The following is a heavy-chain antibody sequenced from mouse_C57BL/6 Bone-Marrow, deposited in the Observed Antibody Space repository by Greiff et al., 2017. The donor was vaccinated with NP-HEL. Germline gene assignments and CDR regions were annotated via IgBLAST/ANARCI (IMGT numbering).Heavy chain of an antibody. Sequence: QVQLQQSGAELVRPGASVTLSCKASGYTFTDYEMYWVKQTPVHGLEWIGAIDPETGGTAYNQKFKGKAILTADKSSSTAYMELRSLTSEDSAVYYCTLEAYYSNYGYFDVWGTGTTVTVSS. V-gene: IGHV1-15*01. CDR2: IDPETGGT. CDR3: TLEAYYSNYGYFDV. CDR1: GYTFTDYE. J-gene: IGHJ1*03. D-gene: IGHD2-5*01.